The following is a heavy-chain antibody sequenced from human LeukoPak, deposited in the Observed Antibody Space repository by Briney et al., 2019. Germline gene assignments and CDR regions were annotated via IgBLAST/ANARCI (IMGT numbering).Heavy chain of an antibody. CDR3: ARHRGVANFYYYMDV. D-gene: IGHD3-10*01. V-gene: IGHV1-69*06. J-gene: IGHJ6*03. CDR1: GGTFSSYA. CDR2: IIPIFGTA. Sequence: SVKVSCKASGGTFSSYAISWVRQAPGQGLEWMGGIIPIFGTANYAQKFQGRVTITADKSTSTAYMELSSLRSEDTAVYYCARHRGVANFYYYMDVWGKGTTVTVSS.